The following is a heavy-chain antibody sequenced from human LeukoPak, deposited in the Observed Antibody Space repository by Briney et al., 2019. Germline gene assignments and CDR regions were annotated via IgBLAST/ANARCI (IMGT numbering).Heavy chain of an antibody. Sequence: ESGPTLVNPTQTLTLTCNFSGFSLSTSGMSVAWIRQPPGKALEWLALIDWDDDKYYSTSLKTRLTITKDTSKNQVVLRMTNMDPVDTATYYCARGGWEDTNWFDPWGQGTLVTVSS. CDR3: ARGGWEDTNWFDP. CDR1: GFSLSTSGMS. D-gene: IGHD1-26*01. V-gene: IGHV2-70*01. CDR2: IDWDDDK. J-gene: IGHJ5*02.